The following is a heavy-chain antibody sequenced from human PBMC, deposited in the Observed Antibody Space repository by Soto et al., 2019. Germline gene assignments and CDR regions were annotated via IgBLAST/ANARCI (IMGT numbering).Heavy chain of an antibody. Sequence: EVQLVESGGGLVQPGESLKLSCEVSGFTFTDSIIHWVRQATGKGLEWVGRIRGKAHNYGTASAASVKGRFAISRDDSKNTAYLHMNNLNIEDTAMYFCTRTVAGSWRLDPWGQGTLVTVSS. J-gene: IGHJ5*02. D-gene: IGHD6-13*01. CDR1: GFTFTDSI. V-gene: IGHV3-73*01. CDR3: TRTVAGSWRLDP. CDR2: IRGKAHNYGT.